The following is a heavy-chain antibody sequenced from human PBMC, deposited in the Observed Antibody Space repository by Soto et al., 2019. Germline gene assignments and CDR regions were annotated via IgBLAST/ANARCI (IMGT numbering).Heavy chain of an antibody. D-gene: IGHD3-10*02. Sequence: EVQLVESGGGLVPPGGSLRLSCAASGFTFSTYSMNWVRQAPGKGLEWVSFISSTGETTYYADSVKGRLTSSRDNAKNSLFLQRNSRAAEDTAVFYCARDVRLSDSWGQGTLVTVSS. J-gene: IGHJ4*02. CDR1: GFTFSTYS. CDR3: ARDVRLSDS. CDR2: ISSTGETT. V-gene: IGHV3-48*01.